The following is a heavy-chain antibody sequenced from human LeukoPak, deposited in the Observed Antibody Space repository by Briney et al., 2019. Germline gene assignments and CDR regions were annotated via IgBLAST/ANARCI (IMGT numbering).Heavy chain of an antibody. Sequence: SETLSLTCAVYGGSFSGYYWSWIRQPPGKGLEWIGEINHSGSTNYNPSLKSRVTISVDTSKNQFSLKLSSVTAADTAVYYCARGDDILTGYHYFDYWGQGTLVTVSS. CDR3: ARGDDILTGYHYFDY. J-gene: IGHJ4*02. D-gene: IGHD3-9*01. CDR2: INHSGST. CDR1: GGSFSGYY. V-gene: IGHV4-34*01.